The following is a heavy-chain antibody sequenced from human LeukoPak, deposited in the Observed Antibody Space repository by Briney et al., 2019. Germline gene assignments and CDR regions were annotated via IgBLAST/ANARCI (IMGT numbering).Heavy chain of an antibody. D-gene: IGHD3-3*01. CDR1: GGTFSSHT. J-gene: IGHJ4*02. V-gene: IGHV1-69*02. CDR2: IIPILGIA. Sequence: GASVKVSCKASGGTFSSHTISWVRQAPGQGLEWMGRIIPILGIANYAQKFQGRVTITADKSTSTAYMELSSLRSEDTAVYYCARAPYSYYDFWSGYYYFDYWGQGTLVTVSS. CDR3: ARAPYSYYDFWSGYYYFDY.